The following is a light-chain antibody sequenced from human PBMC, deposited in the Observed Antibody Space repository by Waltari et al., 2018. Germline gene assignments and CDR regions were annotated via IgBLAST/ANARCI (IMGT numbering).Light chain of an antibody. V-gene: IGKV1-5*01. CDR1: QSISSS. J-gene: IGKJ1*01. CDR2: DAS. CDR3: QHYSPYSWT. Sequence: DTQMTQSPSTLSASVGDRVTITCRASQSISSSLAWYQQKPVRAPRLLIYDASTLESGVPLRFSGSGSGTEFTLTISKLQPDDFATYFCQHYSPYSWTFGQGTKVEIK.